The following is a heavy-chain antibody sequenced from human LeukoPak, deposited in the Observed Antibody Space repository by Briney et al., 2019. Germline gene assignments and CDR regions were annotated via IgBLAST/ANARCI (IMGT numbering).Heavy chain of an antibody. V-gene: IGHV4-59*12. D-gene: IGHD5-12*01. CDR2: IHYSGST. CDR3: AREPSVDFDY. J-gene: IGHJ4*02. Sequence: SETLSLTCTVSGGSISSYYWNWIRQPPGKGLEWIWYIHYSGSTNYNPSLKGRVTISVDTSKNQFSLKLSSVTAADTAVYYCAREPSVDFDYWGQGTLVTVSS. CDR1: GGSISSYY.